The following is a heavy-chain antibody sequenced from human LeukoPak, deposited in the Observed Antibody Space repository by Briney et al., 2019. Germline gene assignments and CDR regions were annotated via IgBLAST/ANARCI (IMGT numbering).Heavy chain of an antibody. CDR2: ISYSGST. CDR3: ASLPIDSSTGTFGWFDP. V-gene: IGHV4-59*01. CDR1: GGSISSDH. D-gene: IGHD1-14*01. Sequence: PSETLSLTCTVSGGSISSDHWTWIRQPPGKGLEWIARISYSGSTNYNPSLKSRVTTSLDSSKNQFSLRLSSVTPADTAAYYCASLPIDSSTGTFGWFDPWGQGTLVTVSS. J-gene: IGHJ5*02.